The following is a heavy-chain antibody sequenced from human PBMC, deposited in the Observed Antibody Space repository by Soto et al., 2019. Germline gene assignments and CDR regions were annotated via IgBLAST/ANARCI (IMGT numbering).Heavy chain of an antibody. CDR1: GGSFSGYY. J-gene: IGHJ4*02. D-gene: IGHD2-8*02. CDR3: ARRRLSPGGYYYY. V-gene: IGHV4-34*01. Sequence: SETLSLACAVYGGSFSGYYWSWIRQPPGKGLEWIGEINHSGSTNYNPSLKSRVTISVDTSKNQFSLKLSSVTAADTAVYYCARRRLSPGGYYYYWAQRTLVTVSS. CDR2: INHSGST.